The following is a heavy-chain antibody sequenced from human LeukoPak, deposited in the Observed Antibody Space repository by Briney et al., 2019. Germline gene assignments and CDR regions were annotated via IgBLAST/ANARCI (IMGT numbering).Heavy chain of an antibody. CDR3: ARRVGKYPTYYFDY. CDR2: IYHNGHT. CDR1: GDSITTGGHY. D-gene: IGHD1-1*01. J-gene: IGHJ4*02. Sequence: SETLSLTCTVSGDSITTGGHYWSWIRQHPGEGLEWIGYIYHNGHTNFNPSLKSRIAMSVDASKSEFPLKLTSVTAADTAVYYCARRVGKYPTYYFDYWGQGALVTVSS. V-gene: IGHV4-31*03.